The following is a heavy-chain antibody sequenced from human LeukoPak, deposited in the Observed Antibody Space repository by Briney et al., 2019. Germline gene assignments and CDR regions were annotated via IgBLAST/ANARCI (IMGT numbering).Heavy chain of an antibody. J-gene: IGHJ5*02. Sequence: SETLSLTCTVSGGSINSSSYYWGWIRQPPGKGLEWIGSIYYSGSTYYNPSLKSRVTISVDTSKNQFSLKLSSVTAADTAVYYCARQKGIAAAGNWFDPWGQGTLVTVSS. D-gene: IGHD6-13*01. V-gene: IGHV4-39*01. CDR3: ARQKGIAAAGNWFDP. CDR2: IYYSGST. CDR1: GGSINSSSYY.